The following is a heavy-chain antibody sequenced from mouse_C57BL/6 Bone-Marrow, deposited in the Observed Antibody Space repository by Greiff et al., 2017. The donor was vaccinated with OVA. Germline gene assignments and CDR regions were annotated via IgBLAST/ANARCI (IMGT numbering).Heavy chain of an antibody. J-gene: IGHJ3*01. CDR1: GFTFSSYA. CDR3: TRDNRAWFAY. V-gene: IGHV5-9-1*02. Sequence: VESGEGLVKPGGSLKLSCAASGFTFSSYAMSWVRQTPEKRLEWVAYISSGGDYIYYADTVKGRFTISRDNARNTLYLQMSSLKSEDTAMYYCTRDNRAWFAYWGQGTLVTVSA. D-gene: IGHD6-1*01. CDR2: ISSGGDYI.